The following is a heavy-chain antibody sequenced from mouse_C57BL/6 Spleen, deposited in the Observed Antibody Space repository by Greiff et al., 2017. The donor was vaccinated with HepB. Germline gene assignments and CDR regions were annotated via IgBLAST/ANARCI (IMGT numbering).Heavy chain of an antibody. V-gene: IGHV1-55*01. D-gene: IGHD1-1*01. CDR2: IYPGSGST. CDR3: SRWYCGMSPGFAD. Sequence: VQLQQPGAELVKPGASVKMSCKASGYTFTSYWITWVKQRPGQGLEWIGDIYPGSGSTNYNEKFKSKATLTVDTSSSTAYMQLSSLTSEDSAVYTCSRWYCGMSPGFADWGQGTLVTVSA. CDR1: GYTFTSYW. J-gene: IGHJ3*01.